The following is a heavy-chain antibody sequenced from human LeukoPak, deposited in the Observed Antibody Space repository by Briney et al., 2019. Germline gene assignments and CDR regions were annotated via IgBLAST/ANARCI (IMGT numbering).Heavy chain of an antibody. D-gene: IGHD2-8*01. V-gene: IGHV3-33*01. J-gene: IGHJ6*02. Sequence: PGRSLRLSCAASGFTFSSYGMHWVRQAPGKGLEWVADIWFDGKNEHFADSVKGRFTISRDNSKNTMYLQINSLRAEGTAVYYCARDRHCANGVCHSPPGMGVWGQGTTVTVSS. CDR2: IWFDGKNE. CDR3: ARDRHCANGVCHSPPGMGV. CDR1: GFTFSSYG.